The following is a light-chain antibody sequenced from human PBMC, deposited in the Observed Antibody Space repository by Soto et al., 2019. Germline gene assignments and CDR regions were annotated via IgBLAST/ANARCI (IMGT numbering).Light chain of an antibody. V-gene: IGKV3-11*01. CDR1: QSVSSY. Sequence: EIVLTQSPATLSLSPGERATLSCRASQSVSSYLAWYQQKPGQAPRLLIYYASNRATGIPVRFSGSGSGTDFTLTISSLEPEDFAVYYCQQRSNWPPKFGQGTKVEIK. J-gene: IGKJ1*01. CDR2: YAS. CDR3: QQRSNWPPK.